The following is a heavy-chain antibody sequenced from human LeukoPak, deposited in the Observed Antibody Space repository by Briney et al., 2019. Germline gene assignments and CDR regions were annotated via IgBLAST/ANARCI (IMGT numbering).Heavy chain of an antibody. CDR3: ARGFDCSSTSCSCMDV. CDR2: ISSSSSTI. V-gene: IGHV3-48*04. Sequence: GGSLRLSCAASGFTFSSYSMNWVRQAPGKGLEWVSYISSSSSTIYYADSVKGRFTISRDNAKNSLYLQMNSLRAEDTAVYYCARGFDCSSTSCSCMDVWGQGTTVTVSS. CDR1: GFTFSSYS. J-gene: IGHJ6*02. D-gene: IGHD2-2*01.